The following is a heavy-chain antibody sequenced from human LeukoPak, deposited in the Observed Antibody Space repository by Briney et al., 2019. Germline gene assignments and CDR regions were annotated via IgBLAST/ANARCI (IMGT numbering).Heavy chain of an antibody. Sequence: GGSLRLSCAGSGFAFSTYSMNWVRQAPGKGLEWVSSISSSGSYLYYADSVKGRFTISRDNAKNSLYLQMNSLRAEDTAVYYCARAVAGSFWRDYWGQGTLVTVSS. CDR2: ISSSGSYL. V-gene: IGHV3-21*01. D-gene: IGHD6-19*01. CDR3: ARAVAGSFWRDY. CDR1: GFAFSTYS. J-gene: IGHJ4*02.